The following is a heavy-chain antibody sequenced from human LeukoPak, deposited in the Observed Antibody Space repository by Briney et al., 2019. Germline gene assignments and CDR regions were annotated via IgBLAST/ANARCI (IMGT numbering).Heavy chain of an antibody. CDR3: AKIVGDILTGPENYYFDY. Sequence: GGSLRLSCAASGFTFSNYAMTWVRQAPGKGLEWMSLISYSGDSTHCADSVKGRFTFSRDNSKNTLYMQMNSLRAEDTAVYYCAKIVGDILTGPENYYFDYWGQGTLVTVSS. CDR1: GFTFSNYA. CDR2: ISYSGDST. D-gene: IGHD3-9*01. V-gene: IGHV3-23*01. J-gene: IGHJ4*02.